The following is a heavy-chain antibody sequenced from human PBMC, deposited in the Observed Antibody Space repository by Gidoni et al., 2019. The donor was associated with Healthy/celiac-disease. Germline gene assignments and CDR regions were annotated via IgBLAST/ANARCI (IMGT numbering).Heavy chain of an antibody. J-gene: IGHJ4*02. D-gene: IGHD5-12*01. Sequence: EVQLLESGGGLVQPGGSLRLSCAASGFTFSSNAMSWVRQPPGKGLEWVSAISGSGGSTYYEDSVKGRFTISRDNSKNTLYLQMNSLRAEDTAVYYCAKDLYSGYGTLFDYWGQGTLVTVSS. CDR1: GFTFSSNA. V-gene: IGHV3-23*01. CDR2: ISGSGGST. CDR3: AKDLYSGYGTLFDY.